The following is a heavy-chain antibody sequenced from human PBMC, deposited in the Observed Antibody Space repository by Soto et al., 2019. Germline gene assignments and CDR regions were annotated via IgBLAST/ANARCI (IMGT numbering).Heavy chain of an antibody. D-gene: IGHD1-26*01. CDR3: ARAPPWYSFWGMDV. CDR2: INSDGSST. Sequence: GGFMRLPSAAAGFTFSSLWMHWVRQAPGKGLVWVSRINSDGSSTSYADSVKGRFTISRDNAKNTLYLQMNSLRAEDTVVYYCARAPPWYSFWGMDVWGQGTTVTVSS. J-gene: IGHJ6*01. V-gene: IGHV3-74*01. CDR1: GFTFSSLW.